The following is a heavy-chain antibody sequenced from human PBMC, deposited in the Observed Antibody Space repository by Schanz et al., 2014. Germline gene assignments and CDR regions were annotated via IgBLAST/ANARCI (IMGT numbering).Heavy chain of an antibody. CDR3: AREGAAMGPYFDY. D-gene: IGHD5-18*01. Sequence: QVQLVQSGAEVKKPGSSVKVSCKASGDSFGNYGISWVRQAPGQGLEWMGWMSPNSGNTGYAQKFQGRVTMTRETSTSTAYMEMMSLRSDDTAVYYCAREGAAMGPYFDYWAQGTLVTVSS. CDR1: GDSFGNYG. J-gene: IGHJ4*02. CDR2: MSPNSGNT. V-gene: IGHV1-18*01.